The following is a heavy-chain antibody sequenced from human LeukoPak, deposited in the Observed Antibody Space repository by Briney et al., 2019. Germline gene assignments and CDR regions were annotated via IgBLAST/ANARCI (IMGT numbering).Heavy chain of an antibody. J-gene: IGHJ4*02. D-gene: IGHD6-6*01. CDR1: GGSISSGGYY. CDR2: IYYGGST. V-gene: IGHV4-31*03. Sequence: SQTLSLTCTVSGGSISSGGYYWSWIRQHPGKGLEWIGYIYYGGSTYYNPSLKSRVTISVDTSKNQFSLKLSSVTAADTAVYYCARQYSSSHFDYWGQGALVTVSS. CDR3: ARQYSSSHFDY.